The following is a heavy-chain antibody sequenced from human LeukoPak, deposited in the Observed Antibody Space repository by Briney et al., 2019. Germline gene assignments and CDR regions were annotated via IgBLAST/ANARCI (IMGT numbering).Heavy chain of an antibody. D-gene: IGHD3-10*01. J-gene: IGHJ6*02. V-gene: IGHV3-30-3*02. CDR3: AKSDTMVRGVQTYYYYGMDV. Sequence: GGSLRLSCAASGFRFSDFAMSWVRQAPGKGLEWVTVISYDGSNKYYADSVKGRFTISRDNSKNTLYLQMNSLRAEDTAVYYCAKSDTMVRGVQTYYYYGMDVWGQGTTVTVSS. CDR2: ISYDGSNK. CDR1: GFRFSDFA.